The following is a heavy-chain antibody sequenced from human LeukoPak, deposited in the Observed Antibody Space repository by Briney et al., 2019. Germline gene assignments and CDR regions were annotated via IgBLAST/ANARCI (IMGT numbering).Heavy chain of an antibody. D-gene: IGHD6-13*01. V-gene: IGHV3-23*01. J-gene: IGHJ4*02. CDR1: GFTFTSYG. Sequence: GGSLRLSCAASGFTFTSYGMSWVRQAPGNGLEWVSTITGSGGSTYYADSVKGRFTISRDNSKNPLFLQMTSVRAEGTAIYYCAKLIGSSWYGAGDYWGQGTLVTVSS. CDR3: AKLIGSSWYGAGDY. CDR2: ITGSGGST.